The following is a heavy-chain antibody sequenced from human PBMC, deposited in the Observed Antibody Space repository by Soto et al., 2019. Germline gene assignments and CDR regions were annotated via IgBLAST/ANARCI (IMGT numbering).Heavy chain of an antibody. D-gene: IGHD4-17*01. CDR1: GFVFNDYA. CDR3: ARGSSTTPTSYGYLAY. J-gene: IGHJ4*02. V-gene: IGHV3-23*01. Sequence: GVSLRLSCAASGFVFNDYAISWVRQAPGKGLEWVSGISASGGRTYYADSVKGRLSVSRDNSNNTVFLQINRLRDEDTAMYYCARGSSTTPTSYGYLAYWGQGTLVTVSS. CDR2: ISASGGRT.